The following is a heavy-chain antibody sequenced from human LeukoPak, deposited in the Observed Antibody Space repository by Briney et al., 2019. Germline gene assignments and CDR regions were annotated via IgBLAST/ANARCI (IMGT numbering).Heavy chain of an antibody. D-gene: IGHD3-22*01. J-gene: IGHJ4*02. Sequence: SETLSLTCTVSGGSISSSSYYWGWIRQPPGKGLEWIGSIYYSGSSYYNPSLKSRVTISVDTSKNQFSLKLSSVTAADTAVYYCARDRGPGDYYDSSGFDYWGQGTLVTVSS. CDR1: GGSISSSSYY. CDR3: ARDRGPGDYYDSSGFDY. CDR2: IYYSGSS. V-gene: IGHV4-39*07.